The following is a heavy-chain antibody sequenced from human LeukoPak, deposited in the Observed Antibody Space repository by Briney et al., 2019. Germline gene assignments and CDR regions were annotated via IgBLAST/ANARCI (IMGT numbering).Heavy chain of an antibody. CDR1: GFTFSSHA. CDR3: AKVTTAAYWYIDL. Sequence: PGGPLRLSCAPSGFTFSSHALSWVRQAPGKGLEWVSGISFSGGSTYCADSVKGRFTISRDNSQNTLYLQMNSLRAEDTAEYYCAKVTTAAYWYIDLWGRGTLVTVSS. V-gene: IGHV3-23*01. CDR2: ISFSGGST. J-gene: IGHJ2*01. D-gene: IGHD1-1*01.